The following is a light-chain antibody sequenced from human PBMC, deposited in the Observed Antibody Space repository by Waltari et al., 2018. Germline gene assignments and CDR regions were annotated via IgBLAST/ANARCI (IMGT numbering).Light chain of an antibody. CDR3: EQYDSAPLT. CDR2: ATS. V-gene: IGKV3-20*01. CDR1: QSVTSNK. J-gene: IGKJ4*01. Sequence: EIVLTQSPGTLSLSPGERATLSCRASQSVTSNKLARYQQKPGQAPSLLIYATSTRATGIPDRFSGSGSGTDFTLTISGLGPDDFAVYYCEQYDSAPLTFGGGTKVEI.